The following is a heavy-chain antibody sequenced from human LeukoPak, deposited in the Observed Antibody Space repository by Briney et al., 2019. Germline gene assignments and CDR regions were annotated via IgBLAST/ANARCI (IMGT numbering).Heavy chain of an antibody. V-gene: IGHV4-31*03. CDR1: GGSINSGNYF. J-gene: IGHJ4*02. D-gene: IGHD3-10*01. CDR2: IYYSGST. CDR3: ARVLDQIDGWGSYVDH. Sequence: SETLSLTCSVSGGSINSGNYFWSWIRQHPGKGLEWIGYIYYSGSTYYNPSLKSRVTISLDTSQSQFSLRLSSVTAADTAVYYCARVLDQIDGWGSYVDHWGQGPLVTVSS.